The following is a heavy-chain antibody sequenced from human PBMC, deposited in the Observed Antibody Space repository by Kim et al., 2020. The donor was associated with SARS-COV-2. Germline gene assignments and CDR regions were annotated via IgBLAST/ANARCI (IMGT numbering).Heavy chain of an antibody. V-gene: IGHV1-8*01. Sequence: ASVKVSCKASGYTFTSYDINWVRQATGQGLEWMGWMNPNSGNTGYAQKFQGRVTMTRNTSISTAYIELSSLRSEDTAVYYCARGKYRIFYGSGSHNWFDPWGQGTLVTVSS. J-gene: IGHJ5*02. CDR3: ARGKYRIFYGSGSHNWFDP. D-gene: IGHD3-10*01. CDR1: GYTFTSYD. CDR2: MNPNSGNT.